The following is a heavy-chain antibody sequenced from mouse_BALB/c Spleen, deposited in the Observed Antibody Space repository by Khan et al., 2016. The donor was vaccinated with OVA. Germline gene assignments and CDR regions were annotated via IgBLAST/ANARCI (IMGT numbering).Heavy chain of an antibody. D-gene: IGHD2-1*01. CDR3: TRDGNYAHWYFDG. CDR1: GFTFSTYT. V-gene: IGHV5-6-4*01. Sequence: EVELVESGGGLVKPGGSLKLFCAASGFTFSTYTLSWVRQTPEKRLEWVATISSGATYTYYPDSVKGRFTISRDNAKNTLYLQMSSLKSEDTAMYYCTRDGNYAHWYFDGWGAGTTVTVSS. J-gene: IGHJ1*01. CDR2: ISSGATYT.